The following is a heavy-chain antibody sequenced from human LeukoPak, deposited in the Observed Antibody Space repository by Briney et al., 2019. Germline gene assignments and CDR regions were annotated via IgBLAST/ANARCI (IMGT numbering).Heavy chain of an antibody. CDR1: GYTFTTYD. D-gene: IGHD6-6*01. J-gene: IGHJ4*02. V-gene: IGHV1-18*01. CDR3: ARHTLMAGSSSAVDY. CDR2: ISAYNGDT. Sequence: ASVKVSCKASGYTFTTYDLIWVRQAPGQGLEWMGWISAYNGDTNYAQKLQGRVTMTTDTSTSTAYMELRSLRSDDTAVYYCARHTLMAGSSSAVDYWGQGTLVTVSS.